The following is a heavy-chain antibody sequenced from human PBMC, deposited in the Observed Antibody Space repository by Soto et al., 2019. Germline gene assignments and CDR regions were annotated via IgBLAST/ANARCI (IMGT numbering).Heavy chain of an antibody. J-gene: IGHJ5*02. CDR1: GFTFSSYA. CDR3: ARDYVAAVAANTPWFDP. V-gene: IGHV3-30-3*01. D-gene: IGHD6-19*01. CDR2: ISYDGSNK. Sequence: PGGSLRLSCAASGFTFSSYAMHWVRQAPGKGLEWVAVISYDGSNKYYADSVKGRFTISRDNSKNTLYLQMNSLRAEDTAVYYCARDYVAAVAANTPWFDPWGQGTLVTVSS.